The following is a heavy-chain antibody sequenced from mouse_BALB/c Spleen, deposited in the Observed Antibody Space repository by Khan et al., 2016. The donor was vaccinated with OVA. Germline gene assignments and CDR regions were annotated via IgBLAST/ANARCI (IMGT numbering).Heavy chain of an antibody. V-gene: IGHV1-77*01. CDR3: ARRNYVGYTLAY. D-gene: IGHD1-2*01. CDR2: ISPGSGDT. Sequence: QVRLQQSGAELARPGASVKLSCTASGYTFTDYYINWVKQRTGQGLEWIGEISPGSGDTYYNERFMGKATLTADKSSSTAYMQLSSLTSEASAVYFCARRNYVGYTLAYWGQGTLVTVSA. J-gene: IGHJ3*01. CDR1: GYTFTDYY.